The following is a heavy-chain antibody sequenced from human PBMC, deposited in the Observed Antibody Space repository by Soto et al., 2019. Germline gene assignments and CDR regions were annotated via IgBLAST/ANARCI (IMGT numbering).Heavy chain of an antibody. Sequence: QLQLQESGPGLVKPSETLSLTCTVSGGSISSSSYYWGWIRQPPGKGLEWIGSIYYSGSTYYNPSLKSRVTISVDTSKTQFSLQLSSVTAADTAVYSCARRGLLWFGELAMQYYFDYWGQGTLVTVSS. D-gene: IGHD3-10*01. CDR3: ARRGLLWFGELAMQYYFDY. J-gene: IGHJ4*02. CDR1: GGSISSSSYY. V-gene: IGHV4-39*01. CDR2: IYYSGST.